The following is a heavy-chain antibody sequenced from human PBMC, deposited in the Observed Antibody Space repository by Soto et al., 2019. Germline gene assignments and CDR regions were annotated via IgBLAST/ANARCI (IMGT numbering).Heavy chain of an antibody. V-gene: IGHV3-23*01. CDR1: GFTFSSYG. Sequence: GGSLRLSCAASGFTFSSYGMTWVRQAPGKGLEWVSFSSATGAGTYYADSVKGRFTIPRDNSKNTLYLQMTSLRADDTAVYYCAKDRRAGGNYGFYSDFWGQGALVTVSS. CDR3: AKDRRAGGNYGFYSDF. D-gene: IGHD1-7*01. CDR2: SSATGAGT. J-gene: IGHJ4*02.